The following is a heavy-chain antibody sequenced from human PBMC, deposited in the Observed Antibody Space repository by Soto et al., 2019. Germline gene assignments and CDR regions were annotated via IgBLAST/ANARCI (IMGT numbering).Heavy chain of an antibody. D-gene: IGHD3-10*01. Sequence: ASVKVSCKASGYTFTSYGISWVRQAPGQGLEWMGWISAYSGNTNYAQKLQGRVTMTTDTSTSTAYMELRSLRSDDTAVYYCARDRWLQCEPRGESDYWGQGTLVTVSS. V-gene: IGHV1-18*04. J-gene: IGHJ4*02. CDR2: ISAYSGNT. CDR3: ARDRWLQCEPRGESDY. CDR1: GYTFTSYG.